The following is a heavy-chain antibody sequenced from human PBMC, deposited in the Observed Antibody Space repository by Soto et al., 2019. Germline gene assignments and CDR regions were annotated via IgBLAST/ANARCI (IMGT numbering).Heavy chain of an antibody. CDR2: MSPNSGRT. Sequence: QVQVVQSGAELEKPGASVKVSCKASGYTFSNYDMNWVRQATGQGLERMGWMSPNSGRTGYAQKLEGSVTMTSKTSSSTAYMELSSMRSEDTAVYYCARVKRYTKDYRGQGTLVTVSS. CDR1: GYTFSNYD. J-gene: IGHJ4*02. D-gene: IGHD2-2*02. V-gene: IGHV1-8*02. CDR3: ARVKRYTKDY.